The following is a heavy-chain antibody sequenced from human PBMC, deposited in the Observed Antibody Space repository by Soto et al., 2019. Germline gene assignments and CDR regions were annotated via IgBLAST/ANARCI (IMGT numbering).Heavy chain of an antibody. CDR2: IYPGDSDT. Sequence: GESLKISCKGSGYSFTSYWIGWVRQMPGKGLEWMGIIYPGDSDTRYSPSFQGQVTISADKSISTAYLQWSSLKASDTAMYYCASSACIAAAGMWADMEVWGKGTTVTVSS. CDR3: ASSACIAAAGMWADMEV. CDR1: GYSFTSYW. V-gene: IGHV5-51*01. D-gene: IGHD6-13*01. J-gene: IGHJ6*03.